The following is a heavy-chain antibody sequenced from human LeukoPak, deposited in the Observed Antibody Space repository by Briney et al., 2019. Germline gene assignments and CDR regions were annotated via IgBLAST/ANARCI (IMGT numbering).Heavy chain of an antibody. Sequence: SETLSLTCTVSGDSMGRYYWSWIRQPAGKGLEWIGHISTTGSTNYNPSLKSRVTMSIDTSKNQFSLKLSSVTAADTAVYYCATGTGNNLDYWGQGTLVTVSS. V-gene: IGHV4-4*07. CDR3: ATGTGNNLDY. CDR1: GDSMGRYY. J-gene: IGHJ4*02. D-gene: IGHD3/OR15-3a*01. CDR2: ISTTGST.